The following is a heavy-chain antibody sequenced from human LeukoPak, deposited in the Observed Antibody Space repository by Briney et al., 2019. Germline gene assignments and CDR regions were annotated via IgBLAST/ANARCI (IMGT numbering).Heavy chain of an antibody. CDR3: ARTYYSDSSGYALDY. V-gene: IGHV5-51*01. J-gene: IGHJ4*02. CDR1: GYSFTSYW. CDR2: IYPGDSYI. Sequence: GESLKISCKGSGYSFTSYWIGWVRQMPGKGLGGMGIIYPGDSYIRFSPSLQGQVTISADKSISTAYLPWSSLKASDTAMYYCARTYYSDSSGYALDYWGQGTLVTVSS. D-gene: IGHD3-22*01.